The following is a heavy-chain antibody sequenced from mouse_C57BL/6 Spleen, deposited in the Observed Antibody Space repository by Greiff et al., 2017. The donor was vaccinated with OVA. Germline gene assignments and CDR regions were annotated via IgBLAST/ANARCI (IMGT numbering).Heavy chain of an antibody. CDR3: ARGGGILYAMDY. Sequence: EVQLQQSGPELVKPGASVKISCKASGYTFTDYYMNWVKQSHGKSLEWIGDINPNNGGTSYNQKFKGKATLTVDKSSSTAYMELRSLTSEDSAVYYCARGGGILYAMDYWGQGTSVTVSS. V-gene: IGHV1-26*01. CDR1: GYTFTDYY. CDR2: INPNNGGT. J-gene: IGHJ4*01.